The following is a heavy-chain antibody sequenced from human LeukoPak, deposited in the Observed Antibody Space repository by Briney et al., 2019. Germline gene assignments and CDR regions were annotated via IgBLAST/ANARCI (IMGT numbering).Heavy chain of an antibody. V-gene: IGHV3-48*03. CDR3: ARDGPSDVGDSVDV. J-gene: IGHJ6*03. CDR2: ISSSGSTV. CDR1: GVTFSSYE. Sequence: GGSLRLSCGASGVTFSSYEMNWVRQAPGKGLEWISYISSSGSTVYYADSVKSRFTISRDNAKKSLCLQMNSLRAEDTAVYYCARDGPSDVGDSVDVWGKGTTVIISS.